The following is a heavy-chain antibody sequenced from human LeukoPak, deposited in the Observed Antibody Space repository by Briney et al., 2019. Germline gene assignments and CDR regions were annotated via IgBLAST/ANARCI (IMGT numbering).Heavy chain of an antibody. CDR1: GGSISSSSYY. J-gene: IGHJ4*02. CDR2: IYYSGST. V-gene: IGHV4-39*07. CDR3: ARGRIAARPIVDY. Sequence: PSETLSLTCTVSGGSISSSSYYWGWIRQPPGKGLEWIGSIYYSGSTYYNPSLKSRVTISVDTSKNQFSLKLSSVTAADTAVYYCARGRIAARPIVDYWGQGTLVTVSS. D-gene: IGHD6-6*01.